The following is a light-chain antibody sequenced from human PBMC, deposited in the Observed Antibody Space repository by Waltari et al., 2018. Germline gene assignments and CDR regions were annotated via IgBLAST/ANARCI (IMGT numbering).Light chain of an antibody. Sequence: DIVMTQSPATLSVSPGERATLSCRASQSVNTNLGWYQQRPGQAPRVLIYGASIRANGIPARFSGSGSGTEFTLTISSLQSEDFAVYYCQQYHKWPPMTFGQGTRLEIK. V-gene: IGKV3-15*01. J-gene: IGKJ5*01. CDR2: GAS. CDR3: QQYHKWPPMT. CDR1: QSVNTN.